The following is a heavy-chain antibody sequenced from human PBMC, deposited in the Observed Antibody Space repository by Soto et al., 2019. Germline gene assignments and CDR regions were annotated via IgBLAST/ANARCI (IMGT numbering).Heavy chain of an antibody. Sequence: QVQLQESGPGLVKPSQTLSLTCTVSGGSISSGDYYWSWIRQPPGKGLEWIGYIYYSGSTYYNPSLKSRVTISLDTSRNQVALKRTSVTAADTAVYYCARGGSSIAVRPFDSWGQGTLVTVSS. CDR3: ARGGSSIAVRPFDS. V-gene: IGHV4-30-4*01. J-gene: IGHJ4*02. CDR2: IYYSGST. D-gene: IGHD6-6*01. CDR1: GGSISSGDYY.